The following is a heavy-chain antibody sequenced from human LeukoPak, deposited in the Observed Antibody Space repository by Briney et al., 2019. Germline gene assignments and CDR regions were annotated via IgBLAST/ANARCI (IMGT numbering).Heavy chain of an antibody. CDR2: ISYDGSNK. CDR1: GFTFSSYG. V-gene: IGHV3-30*18. Sequence: GGSLRLSCAASGFTFSSYGMHWVRQAPGKGLKWVAVISYDGSNKYYADSVKGRFTISRDNSKNTLYLQMNSLRAEDTAVYYCAKARDPSIAAAGTNPDAFDIWGQGTMVTVSS. D-gene: IGHD6-13*01. J-gene: IGHJ3*02. CDR3: AKARDPSIAAAGTNPDAFDI.